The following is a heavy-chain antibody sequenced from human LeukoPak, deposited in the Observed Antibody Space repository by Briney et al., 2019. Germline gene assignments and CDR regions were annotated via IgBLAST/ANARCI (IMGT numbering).Heavy chain of an antibody. CDR1: SGSIGSYY. CDR3: ARVVAAAGNNWFDP. D-gene: IGHD6-25*01. J-gene: IGHJ5*02. V-gene: IGHV4-59*12. CDR2: IHDSGST. Sequence: SETLSLTCTVSSGSIGSYYWSWIRQPPGKGLEWIAYIHDSGSTYNNPSLKSRLSISIDTSKNQFSLKLNSVTAADTAVYYCARVVAAAGNNWFDPWGQGTLVTVSS.